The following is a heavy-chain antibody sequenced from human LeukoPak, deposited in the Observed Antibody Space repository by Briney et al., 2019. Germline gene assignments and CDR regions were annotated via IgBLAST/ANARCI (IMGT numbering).Heavy chain of an antibody. D-gene: IGHD6-19*01. V-gene: IGHV4-61*05. Sequence: PSETLSLTCTVSGGSISSTSYYWGWIRQPPGKGLEWIGYIYHSGSTKYNPSLKSRVTISVDTSKNQFSLKLSSVTAADTAVYYCARSGSSGPPPLWGQGTMVTVSS. CDR2: IYHSGST. CDR3: ARSGSSGPPPL. J-gene: IGHJ3*01. CDR1: GGSISSTSYY.